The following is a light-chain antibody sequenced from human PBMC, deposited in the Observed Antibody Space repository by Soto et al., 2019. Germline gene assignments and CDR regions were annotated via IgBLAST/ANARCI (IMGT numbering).Light chain of an antibody. CDR2: WAS. V-gene: IGKV4-1*01. J-gene: IGKJ1*01. CDR3: QQCYSTPRT. Sequence: DIVMTQSPDSLAVSLGERATINCKSSQSVLYSSNNKNYLAWYQQKRGQPPKLLIYWASTRESGVPDRFSGSGSGTDFTLTISSLQAEDVAVYYCQQCYSTPRTFGQGTKVEIK. CDR1: QSVLYSSNNKNY.